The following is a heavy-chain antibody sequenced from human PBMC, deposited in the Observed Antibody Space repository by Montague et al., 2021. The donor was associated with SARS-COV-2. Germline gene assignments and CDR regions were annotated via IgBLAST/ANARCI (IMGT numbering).Heavy chain of an antibody. Sequence: SKTLSLTCTVSGASVGSSDWGWIRQSPGKGLEWIGYFYSVGSTDYNPSLKSRATISRDTSKNQFSLKVRSVTAADTAVYYCARETMTADAFDIWGQGTMVTVSS. CDR1: GASVGSSD. J-gene: IGHJ3*02. CDR2: FYSVGST. V-gene: IGHV4-59*02. CDR3: ARETMTADAFDI. D-gene: IGHD1-14*01.